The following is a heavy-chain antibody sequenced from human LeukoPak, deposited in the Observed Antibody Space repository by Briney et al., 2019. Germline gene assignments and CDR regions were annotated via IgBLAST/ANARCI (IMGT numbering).Heavy chain of an antibody. J-gene: IGHJ4*02. CDR1: GFTFSTFW. CDR3: ARGRGTYGLYYFDY. CDR2: IKQVGSEQ. V-gene: IGHV3-7*04. Sequence: GGSLRLSCTASGFTFSTFWMTWVRPAPGKGLEWVANIKQVGSEQYYVDSVKGRFTISRDNAKNSLSLQMNSLRAEDTALYYCARGRGTYGLYYFDYWGQGSLVTVSS. D-gene: IGHD3-10*01.